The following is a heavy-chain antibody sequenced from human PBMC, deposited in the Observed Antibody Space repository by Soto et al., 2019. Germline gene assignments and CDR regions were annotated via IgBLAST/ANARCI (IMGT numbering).Heavy chain of an antibody. CDR3: ATDDFPARGDDYFDY. Sequence: PGGSLRLSCAASGFSFTNFAMSWVRQAPGKGLEWVAGIGASGDITWYADSVKGRLSTSRDNSKNTLYLQLNSLRFEDTAVYYCATDDFPARGDDYFDYWGPGTLVTVSS. V-gene: IGHV3-23*01. CDR1: GFSFTNFA. CDR2: IGASGDIT. J-gene: IGHJ4*02. D-gene: IGHD2-21*02.